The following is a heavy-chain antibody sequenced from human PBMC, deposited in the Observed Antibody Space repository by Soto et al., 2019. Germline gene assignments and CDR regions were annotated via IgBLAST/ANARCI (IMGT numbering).Heavy chain of an antibody. J-gene: IGHJ5*02. Sequence: QVQLQESGPGLVKPSGTLSLTCAVSGGSISSSNWWSWVRQPAGKGLEWIGEIYHSGSTNYNPSLKSRVTISVDKSKNQFSLKLSSVTAADTAVYYCARDLSTGGLIRTNWFDPWGQGTLVTVSS. CDR3: ARDLSTGGLIRTNWFDP. CDR1: GGSISSSNW. CDR2: IYHSGST. D-gene: IGHD3-10*01. V-gene: IGHV4-4*02.